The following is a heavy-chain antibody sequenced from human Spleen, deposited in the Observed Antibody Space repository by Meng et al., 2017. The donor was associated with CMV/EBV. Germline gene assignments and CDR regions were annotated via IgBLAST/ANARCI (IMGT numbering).Heavy chain of an antibody. J-gene: IGHJ4*01. D-gene: IGHD1-1*01. V-gene: IGHV3-30*02. Sequence: GGSLRLSCAASGFTFDDYAMHWVRQAPGKGLEWVAFIRYDGSNKYYADSVKGRFTISRDNSKNTLYLQMHSLRAEDTAVYYCAKDQYWNLYYFDYWGHGTLVTVSS. CDR1: GFTFDDYA. CDR3: AKDQYWNLYYFDY. CDR2: IRYDGSNK.